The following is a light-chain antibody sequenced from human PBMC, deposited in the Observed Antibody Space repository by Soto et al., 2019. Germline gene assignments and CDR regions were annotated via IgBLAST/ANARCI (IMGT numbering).Light chain of an antibody. J-gene: IGLJ2*01. CDR1: RGHKNYI. CDR3: QTWGTGIHVV. Sequence: QSVLTQSPSASASLGASVKLTCTLSRGHKNYIIAWHQQQPEKGPRFLMKLNSDCSHRRGDGVPDRFTGACSGTERYLTISSLQSEDEAVYYCQTWGTGIHVVFGGGTKVTVL. CDR2: LNSDCSH. V-gene: IGLV4-69*01.